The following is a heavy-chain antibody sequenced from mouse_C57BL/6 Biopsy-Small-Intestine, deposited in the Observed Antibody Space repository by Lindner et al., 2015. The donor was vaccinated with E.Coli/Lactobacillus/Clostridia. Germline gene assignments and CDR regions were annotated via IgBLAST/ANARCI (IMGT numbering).Heavy chain of an antibody. CDR2: MSPNTGGT. J-gene: IGHJ4*01. CDR1: GYSFTLYD. D-gene: IGHD1-3*01. CDR3: ARKSAPHSGSSHLKD. Sequence: SVKVSCKASGYSFTLYDIHWVRQAPGQGLEWMGWMSPNTGGTGSALKFQGRITMTKNTSTNTAYMELSSLRPEDTALYYCARKSAPHSGSSHLKDWGQGTLVTVSS. V-gene: IGHV1S29*02.